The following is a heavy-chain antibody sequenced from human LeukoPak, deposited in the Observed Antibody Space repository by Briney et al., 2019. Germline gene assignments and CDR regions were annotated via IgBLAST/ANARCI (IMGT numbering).Heavy chain of an antibody. D-gene: IGHD6-6*01. CDR2: INHSGST. CDR1: GGSFSGYY. J-gene: IGHJ5*02. CDR3: ARGPYSSSSDWFDP. Sequence: PSETLSLTCAVYGGSFSGYYWSWIRQPPGKGLEWIGEINHSGSTNYNPSLKSRVTISVDTSKNQFSLKLNSVTAADTAVYYCARGPYSSSSDWFDPWGQGTLVTVSS. V-gene: IGHV4-34*01.